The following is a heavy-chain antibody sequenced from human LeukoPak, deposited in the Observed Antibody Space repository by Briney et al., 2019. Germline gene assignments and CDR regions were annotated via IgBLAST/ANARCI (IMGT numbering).Heavy chain of an antibody. CDR2: ISGSGGST. D-gene: IGHD2-15*01. CDR1: GFTFSSYA. Sequence: PGGSLRLSCAASGFTFSSYAMSWVRQAPGKGLEWVSAISGSGGSTYYADSVKGRFTVSRDNSKNTLYLQMNSLRAEDTAVYYCAKVRCSGGSCYDYFDYWGQGTLVTVSS. J-gene: IGHJ4*02. V-gene: IGHV3-23*01. CDR3: AKVRCSGGSCYDYFDY.